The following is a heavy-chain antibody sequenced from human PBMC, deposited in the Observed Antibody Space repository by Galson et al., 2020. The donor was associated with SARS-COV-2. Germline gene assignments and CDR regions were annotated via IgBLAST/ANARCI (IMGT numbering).Heavy chain of an antibody. D-gene: IGHD4-17*01. V-gene: IGHV1-69*02. CDR2: IIPILGIA. CDR1: GGTFSSYT. J-gene: IGHJ6*02. Sequence: SVKVSCKASGGTFSSYTISWVRQAPRQGLEWMGRIIPILGIANYAQKFQGRGTITADKSTSTAYMQLSSLRSEDTAVYYCARAKSPTVTTWDYGMDVWGQGTTVTVSS. CDR3: ARAKSPTVTTWDYGMDV.